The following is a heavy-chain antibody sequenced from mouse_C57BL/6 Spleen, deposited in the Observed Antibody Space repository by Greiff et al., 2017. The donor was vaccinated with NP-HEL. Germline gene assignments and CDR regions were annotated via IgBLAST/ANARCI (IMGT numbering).Heavy chain of an antibody. V-gene: IGHV1-64*01. J-gene: IGHJ1*03. CDR3: ARRRYGYDDLSGYFDV. CDR1: GYTFTSYW. CDR2: IHPNSGST. D-gene: IGHD2-2*01. Sequence: QVQLQQPGAELVKPGASVKLSCKASGYTFTSYWMHWVKQRPGQGLEWIGMIHPNSGSTNYNEKFKSKATLTVDKSSSTAYMQLSSLTSEDSAVYYCARRRYGYDDLSGYFDVWGTGTTVTVSS.